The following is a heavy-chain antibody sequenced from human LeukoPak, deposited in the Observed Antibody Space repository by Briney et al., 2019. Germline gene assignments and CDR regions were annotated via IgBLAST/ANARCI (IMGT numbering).Heavy chain of an antibody. CDR2: MNPNSGNT. Sequence: ASVKVSCKASGYTFTSYDINWVRQATGQGLEWMGWMNPNSGNTGYAQKFQGRVTMTRNTSISTAYMELSSLRSEDTAAYYCARGGAYGDYNRKAYYYYGMDVWGQGTTVTVSS. V-gene: IGHV1-8*01. J-gene: IGHJ6*02. CDR1: GYTFTSYD. D-gene: IGHD4-17*01. CDR3: ARGGAYGDYNRKAYYYYGMDV.